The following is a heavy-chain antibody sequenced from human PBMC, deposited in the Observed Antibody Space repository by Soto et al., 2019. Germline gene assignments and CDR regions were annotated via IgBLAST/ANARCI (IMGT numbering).Heavy chain of an antibody. V-gene: IGHV4-30-4*01. CDR2: IYYSGST. CDR1: GGSISSGDYY. D-gene: IGHD5-18*01. Sequence: SETLSLTCTVSGGSISSGDYYWSWIRQPPGKGLEWIGYIYYSGSTYYNPSLKSRVTISVDTSKNQFSLKLSSVTAADTAVYYCARAHLRPPSDTAMVPYFDYWGQGTLVTVSS. CDR3: ARAHLRPPSDTAMVPYFDY. J-gene: IGHJ4*02.